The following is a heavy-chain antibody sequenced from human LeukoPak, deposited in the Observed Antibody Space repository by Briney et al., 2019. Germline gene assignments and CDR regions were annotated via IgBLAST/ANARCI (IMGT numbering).Heavy chain of an antibody. D-gene: IGHD6-13*01. V-gene: IGHV3-30*18. Sequence: QPGGSLILSCAASGFTFSSYGMHWVRPAPGKGLEGVAVISYDGSNKYYADSVKGRFTISRDNSKNTLYLQMNSLRAEDTAVYYCAKVKGSSWLTDYWGQGTLVTVSS. CDR1: GFTFSSYG. CDR2: ISYDGSNK. J-gene: IGHJ4*02. CDR3: AKVKGSSWLTDY.